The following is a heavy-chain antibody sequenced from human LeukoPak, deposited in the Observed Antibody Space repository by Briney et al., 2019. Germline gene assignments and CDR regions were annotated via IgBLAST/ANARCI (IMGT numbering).Heavy chain of an antibody. J-gene: IGHJ6*04. Sequence: GGSLRLSCAASGFTFSSYWMNWARQAPGKGLEWVASINHNGNVNYYVDSVKGRFTISRDNAKNSLYLQMSNLRAEDTAVYFCARGGGLDVWGKGATVTVSS. D-gene: IGHD3-16*01. CDR3: ARGGGLDV. V-gene: IGHV3-7*03. CDR1: GFTFSSYW. CDR2: INHNGNVN.